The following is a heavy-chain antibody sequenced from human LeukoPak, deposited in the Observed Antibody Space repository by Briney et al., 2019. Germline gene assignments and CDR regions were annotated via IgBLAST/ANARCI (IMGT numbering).Heavy chain of an antibody. J-gene: IGHJ4*02. Sequence: GGSPRLSCAASGFRFSRYSMNWFRQTPGRGLEWLSYISSSGSDIYYADSATGRFTISRDNARNSLFLQMNNLRSEDTAVYFCARDDRWGFDYWGQGTVVTVSS. CDR3: ARDDRWGFDY. D-gene: IGHD4-23*01. V-gene: IGHV3-21*05. CDR2: ISSSGSDI. CDR1: GFRFSRYS.